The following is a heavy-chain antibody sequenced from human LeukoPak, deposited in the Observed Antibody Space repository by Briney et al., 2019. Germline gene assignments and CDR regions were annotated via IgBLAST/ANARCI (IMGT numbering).Heavy chain of an antibody. Sequence: SETLFLTCAVSGGSISSSNWWSWVRQPPGKGLEWIGEIYHSGSTNYNPSLKSRVTISVDKSKNQFSLKLSSVTAADTAVYYCARDVGAKTAPNWFDPWGQGTLVTVSS. D-gene: IGHD5-18*01. J-gene: IGHJ5*02. CDR3: ARDVGAKTAPNWFDP. CDR2: IYHSGST. V-gene: IGHV4-4*02. CDR1: GGSISSSNW.